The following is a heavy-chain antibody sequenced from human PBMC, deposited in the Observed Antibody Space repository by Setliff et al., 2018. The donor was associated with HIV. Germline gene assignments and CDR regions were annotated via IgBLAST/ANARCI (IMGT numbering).Heavy chain of an antibody. J-gene: IGHJ4*02. CDR3: ARDPVSDNSATPYYFDY. Sequence: GASVKVSCKASGGTFSTYAISWVRQAPGQGPEWMGGIIPIFGTANYDQRFQGRVTITADETTSTAYMELSSLRSEDTAVYFCARDPVSDNSATPYYFDYWGQGTLVTVSS. D-gene: IGHD2-21*01. CDR2: IIPIFGTA. CDR1: GGTFSTYA. V-gene: IGHV1-69*13.